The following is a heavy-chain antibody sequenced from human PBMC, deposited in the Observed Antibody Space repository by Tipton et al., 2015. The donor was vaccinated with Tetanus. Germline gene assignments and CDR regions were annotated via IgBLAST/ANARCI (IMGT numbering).Heavy chain of an antibody. J-gene: IGHJ6*02. CDR2: IYYSGTT. Sequence: LRLSCTVSGGSISDSNSYWGWIRQSPGKGLEWVGSIYYSGTTYYNPSLRSRVTISTDTSGNHFSLRLNSVTAADTAVYYCVIETTTISGGIYYYYFGTDVWGQGTTVTVSS. CDR1: GGSISDSNSY. D-gene: IGHD4-11*01. V-gene: IGHV4-39*02. CDR3: VIETTTISGGIYYYYFGTDV.